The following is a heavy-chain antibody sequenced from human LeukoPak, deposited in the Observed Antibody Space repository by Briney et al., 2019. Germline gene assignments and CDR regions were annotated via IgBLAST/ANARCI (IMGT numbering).Heavy chain of an antibody. D-gene: IGHD6-13*01. J-gene: IGHJ4*02. CDR1: GFTFSRFA. V-gene: IGHV3-30*04. CDR2: ISYDGSYK. CDR3: ARVSGAEAATGGYFDY. Sequence: PGGSLRLSCAASGFTFSRFAVHWVRQAPGKGLEWVAVISYDGSYKYYADSVQGRFTISRDNSKNTLYLQMNSLSTEDTAVYYCARVSGAEAATGGYFDYWGQGTLVTVSS.